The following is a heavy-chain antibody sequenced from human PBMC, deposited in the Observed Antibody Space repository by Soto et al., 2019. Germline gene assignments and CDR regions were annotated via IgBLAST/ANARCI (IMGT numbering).Heavy chain of an antibody. J-gene: IGHJ6*02. Sequence: QVQLVQSGSEVRKPGASVKGSCKASGYTFTSFPLHWVRQAPRKRLEWLGWINSDSGDTKYSQRFQGRVTITRDISTSTAHMELTNLKSDDTAIYSCARWQSGSIYYSLDVWGQGATVTVS. CDR1: GYTFTSFP. D-gene: IGHD3-22*01. CDR3: ARWQSGSIYYSLDV. CDR2: INSDSGDT. V-gene: IGHV1-3*01.